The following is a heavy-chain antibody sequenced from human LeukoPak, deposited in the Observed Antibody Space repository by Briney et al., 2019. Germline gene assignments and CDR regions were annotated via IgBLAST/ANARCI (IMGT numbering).Heavy chain of an antibody. D-gene: IGHD4-17*01. J-gene: IGHJ4*02. CDR3: ASSDYGDYVGY. V-gene: IGHV4-59*08. CDR1: GGSISSYY. Sequence: SETPSLTCTVSGGSISSYYWSWIRQPPGKGLEWIGYIYYSGSTNYNPSLKSRVTISVDTSKNQFSLKLSSVTAADTAVYYCASSDYGDYVGYWGQGTLVTVSS. CDR2: IYYSGST.